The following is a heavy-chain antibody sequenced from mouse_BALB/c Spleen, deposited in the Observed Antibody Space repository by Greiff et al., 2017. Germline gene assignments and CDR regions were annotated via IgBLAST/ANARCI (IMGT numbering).Heavy chain of an antibody. Sequence: EVHLVESGGGLVQPGGSRKLSCAASGFTFSSFGMHWVRQAPEKGLGWVAYISSGSSTIYYADTVKGRFTISRDNPKNTLFLQMTSLRSEDTAMYYCARKDTALYYFDYWGQGTTLTVSS. CDR1: GFTFSSFG. J-gene: IGHJ2*01. CDR3: ARKDTALYYFDY. CDR2: ISSGSSTI. V-gene: IGHV5-17*02.